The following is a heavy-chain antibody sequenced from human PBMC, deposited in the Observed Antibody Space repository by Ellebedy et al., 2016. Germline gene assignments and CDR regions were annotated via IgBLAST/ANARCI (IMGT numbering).Heavy chain of an antibody. CDR3: AKSVFGVVMYYFDY. J-gene: IGHJ4*02. Sequence: GESLKISXAASGFTFSNYGMHWVRQAPGKGLEWVAVISYDGSNKYYADSVKGRFTISRDNSKNTLYLQMNSLRAEDTAMYYCAKSVFGVVMYYFDYWGQGTLVTVSS. D-gene: IGHD3-3*01. CDR1: GFTFSNYG. CDR2: ISYDGSNK. V-gene: IGHV3-30*18.